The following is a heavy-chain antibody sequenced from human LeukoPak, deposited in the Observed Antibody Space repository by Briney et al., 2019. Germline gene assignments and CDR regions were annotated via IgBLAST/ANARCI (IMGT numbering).Heavy chain of an antibody. D-gene: IGHD4-17*01. Sequence: PSETLSLTCTVSGGSISSSSYYWSWIRQPAGKGLEWIGRIYPSGSTNYNPSLKSRVTMSVDTSKNQFSLKLSSVTAADTAMYYCARHRDYGDNNFDYWGQGTLVTVSS. CDR2: IYPSGST. CDR3: ARHRDYGDNNFDY. V-gene: IGHV4-61*02. J-gene: IGHJ4*02. CDR1: GGSISSSSYY.